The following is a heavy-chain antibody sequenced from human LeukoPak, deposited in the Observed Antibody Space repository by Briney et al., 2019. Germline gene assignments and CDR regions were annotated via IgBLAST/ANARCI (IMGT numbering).Heavy chain of an antibody. D-gene: IGHD1-26*01. J-gene: IGHJ4*02. CDR2: IYTSGST. V-gene: IGHV4-4*07. CDR1: GCSISSYY. CDR3: ARERSIVGATRGDYFDY. Sequence: SETLSLTCTVSGCSISSYYWSWIRQPAGKGLEWIGRIYTSGSTNYNPSLKSRVTMSVDTSKNQFSLKLSSVTAADTAVYYCARERSIVGATRGDYFDYWGQGTLVTVSS.